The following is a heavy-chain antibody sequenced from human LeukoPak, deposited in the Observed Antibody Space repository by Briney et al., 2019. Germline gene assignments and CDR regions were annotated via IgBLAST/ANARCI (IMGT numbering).Heavy chain of an antibody. J-gene: IGHJ1*01. CDR2: MNPNSGNT. CDR1: GYTFTSYD. V-gene: IGHV1-8*01. Sequence: ASVKVSCKASGYTFTSYDINWVRQATGQGLEWMGWMNPNSGNTGYAQKFQGRVTMTRNTSISTAYMELSSLRSEDTAVYYCARAGGTRYCTDDVSYTQEYSPHWGRGTLAPVPS. CDR3: ARAGGTRYCTDDVSYTQEYSPH. D-gene: IGHD2-8*01.